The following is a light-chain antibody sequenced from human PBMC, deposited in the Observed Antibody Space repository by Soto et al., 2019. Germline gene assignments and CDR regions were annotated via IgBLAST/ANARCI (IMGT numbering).Light chain of an antibody. V-gene: IGKV3-15*01. CDR3: QQYNNWPTMYT. Sequence: EIVMTQSPATLSVSPGERGTLSWRANQRVRSNVVWYQHKRGQAPSLLIYGAVTRATGVPARFSGSGSGTEFPLTISSLQSEDFAVYYCQQYNNWPTMYTFGQGTKLEIK. CDR1: QRVRSN. CDR2: GAV. J-gene: IGKJ2*01.